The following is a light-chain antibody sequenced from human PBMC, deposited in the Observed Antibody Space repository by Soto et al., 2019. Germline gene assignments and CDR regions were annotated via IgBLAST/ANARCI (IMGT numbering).Light chain of an antibody. V-gene: IGKV3-15*01. Sequence: MTQSPALLSVSPGERVTLSCRASQSVISSIAWYQQKLGQAPRLLIYGASTRATGIPARFSGSGSGTEFFLTISSLQSEDFAVYYCQQYGSSASFGQGTKVDIK. CDR3: QQYGSSAS. CDR2: GAS. CDR1: QSVISS. J-gene: IGKJ1*01.